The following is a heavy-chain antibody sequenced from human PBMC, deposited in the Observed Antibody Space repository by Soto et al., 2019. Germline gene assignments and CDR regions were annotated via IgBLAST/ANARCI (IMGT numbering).Heavy chain of an antibody. J-gene: IGHJ6*02. Sequence: GSLRLACAASVFTFSSYEMNWVRQAPGKGLEWVSYISSSGSTIYYADSVKGRFTISRDNAKNSLYLQMNSLRAEDTAVYYCARDTLRPYGSYYYYYYGMDVWGQGTTVTVSS. CDR3: ARDTLRPYGSYYYYYYGMDV. CDR1: VFTFSSYE. D-gene: IGHD3-16*01. CDR2: ISSSGSTI. V-gene: IGHV3-48*03.